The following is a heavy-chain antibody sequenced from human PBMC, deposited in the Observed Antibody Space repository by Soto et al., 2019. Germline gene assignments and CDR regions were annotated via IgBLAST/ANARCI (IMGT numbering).Heavy chain of an antibody. V-gene: IGHV3-30*18. CDR3: AKERATYYYDSSDYFYYFGMDL. Sequence: QVQLVESGGGVVQPGRSLRLSCEASGFIFSDYGMHWVRQAPGKGLEWVALISYDGTKKNYADSVRGRFTISRDDSKNTLYLQMNNLRAEDTALYYCAKERATYYYDSSDYFYYFGMDLWGQWTTVTVSS. CDR2: ISYDGTKK. D-gene: IGHD3-22*01. CDR1: GFIFSDYG. J-gene: IGHJ6*01.